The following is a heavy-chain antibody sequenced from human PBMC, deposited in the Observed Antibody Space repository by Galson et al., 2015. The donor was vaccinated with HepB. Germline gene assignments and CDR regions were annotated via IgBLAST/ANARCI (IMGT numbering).Heavy chain of an antibody. J-gene: IGHJ3*02. CDR3: AREGLLKVVVAANAFEI. V-gene: IGHV3-30*03. CDR1: GFTFSSYR. CDR2: ISYDGSNK. Sequence: SLRLSCAASGFTFSSYRMNWVRQAPGKGLEWVAVISYDGSNKYYADSVKGRFTISRDNSKNTLYLQMNSLRAEDTAVYYCAREGLLKVVVAANAFEIWGQGTMVTVSS. D-gene: IGHD2-15*01.